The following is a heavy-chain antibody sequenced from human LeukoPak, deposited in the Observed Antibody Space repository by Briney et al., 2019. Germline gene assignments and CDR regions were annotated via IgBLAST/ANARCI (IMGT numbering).Heavy chain of an antibody. D-gene: IGHD5-18*01. CDR2: ITASGGNT. CDR1: GFTFSSYA. Sequence: PGGSLRPSCAASGFTFSSYAMGWVRQAPGKGLEWVSAITASGGNTYYPDSVKGRFTISRDNSKNTLYLQVNSLRAEDTAVYYCAKGNGYSYGRYYFDYWGQGTLVTVSS. J-gene: IGHJ4*02. CDR3: AKGNGYSYGRYYFDY. V-gene: IGHV3-23*01.